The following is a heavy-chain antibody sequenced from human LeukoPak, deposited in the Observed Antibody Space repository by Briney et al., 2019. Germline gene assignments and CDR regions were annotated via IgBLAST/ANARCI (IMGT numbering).Heavy chain of an antibody. J-gene: IGHJ4*02. CDR1: GGSISSGDYY. CDR2: IYYSGST. Sequence: SETLSLTCTVSGGSISSGDYYWSWIRQPPGKGLEWIGYIYYSGSTYYNPSLKSRVTISVDTSKNHFSLKLSSVTAADTAVYYCARDTVENYFDYWGQGTLDTVSS. V-gene: IGHV4-30-4*01. D-gene: IGHD4-17*01. CDR3: ARDTVENYFDY.